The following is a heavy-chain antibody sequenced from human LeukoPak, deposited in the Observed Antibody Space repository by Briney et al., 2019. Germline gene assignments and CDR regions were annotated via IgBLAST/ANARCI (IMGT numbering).Heavy chain of an antibody. CDR3: ARDFHPY. J-gene: IGHJ4*02. CDR1: GFTFSAYG. V-gene: IGHV3-30*02. CDR2: IQYDGGNK. Sequence: GGSLRLSCAASGFTFSAYGIHWVRQAPGKGLEWVAFIQYDGGNKYYADSVKGRFTISRDNSKNTLSLQMNSLRAEDTAVYYCARDFHPYRGQGTLVTVSS.